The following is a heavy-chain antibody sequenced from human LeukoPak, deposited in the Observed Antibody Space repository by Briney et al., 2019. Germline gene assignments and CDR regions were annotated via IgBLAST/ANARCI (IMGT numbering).Heavy chain of an antibody. V-gene: IGHV1-46*01. Sequence: ASVKVSCKASGYTFTYHYIHLVRQAPGQGLEWMGIINPNNGNTNYAQRFQGRATMTRDTSTSTVYMELSSLGFEDTAVYFCARYPVGRDGYYQGEVVDYWGQGTLVTVSS. J-gene: IGHJ4*02. CDR2: INPNNGNT. CDR1: GYTFTYHY. D-gene: IGHD5-24*01. CDR3: ARYPVGRDGYYQGEVVDY.